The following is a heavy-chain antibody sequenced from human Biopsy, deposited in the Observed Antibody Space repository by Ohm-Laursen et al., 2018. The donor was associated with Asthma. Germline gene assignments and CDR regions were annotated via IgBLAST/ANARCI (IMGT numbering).Heavy chain of an antibody. Sequence: SSVTVSCKASGDSFSNYAISWARQAPGQGLGWMGGLIPVLGTPDHAQMFEGRVTITADESTSTAYMELSSLSSEDTAVYYCARGYSGSDRIVYYYSGLEVWGQGTTVTVSS. J-gene: IGHJ6*02. CDR2: LIPVLGTP. CDR1: GDSFSNYA. CDR3: ARGYSGSDRIVYYYSGLEV. D-gene: IGHD5-12*01. V-gene: IGHV1-69*01.